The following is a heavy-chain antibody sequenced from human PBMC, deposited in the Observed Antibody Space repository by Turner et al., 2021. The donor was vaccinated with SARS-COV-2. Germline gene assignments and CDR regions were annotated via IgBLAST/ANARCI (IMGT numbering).Heavy chain of an antibody. CDR2: IYSGGST. V-gene: IGHV3-66*02. J-gene: IGHJ5*02. CDR1: GFTVSSNY. D-gene: IGHD1-26*01. CDR3: ATDLKGGRGP. Sequence: EVQLVESGGGFVQPGGSIRLSCAASGFTVSSNYMSWVRQGPGKGRDCVSVIYSGGSTYYADSVKGRFTIYRDNSKNTLYLQMNSLIDEDTAVYDCATDLKGGRGPWGQGTLVTVSS.